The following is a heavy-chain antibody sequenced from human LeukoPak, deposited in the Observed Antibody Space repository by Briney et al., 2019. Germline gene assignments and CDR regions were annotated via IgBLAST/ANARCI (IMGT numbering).Heavy chain of an antibody. CDR3: ARVTYSSGWPSLHFDS. Sequence: SGGSLRLSCAASGFTFSSYSMNWVRQAPGKGLEWVSSISSSSSYIYYADSVKGRFTISRDNATNSLYLQMNSLRAEDTAVYYCARVTYSSGWPSLHFDSWGQGTLVTVSS. CDR2: ISSSSSYI. J-gene: IGHJ4*02. CDR1: GFTFSSYS. D-gene: IGHD6-19*01. V-gene: IGHV3-21*01.